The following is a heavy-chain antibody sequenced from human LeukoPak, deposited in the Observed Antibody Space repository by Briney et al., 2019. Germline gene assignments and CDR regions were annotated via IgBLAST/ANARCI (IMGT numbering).Heavy chain of an antibody. J-gene: IGHJ4*02. D-gene: IGHD1-26*01. Sequence: SVKVSCKASGGTFTSYAINWVRQAPGQGLEWMGRIIPIFGTANYAQKFQGRVTITTDESTSTAYMELSSLRSEDTAVYYCARAGGSYVAYDYWGQGTLVTVSS. CDR2: IIPIFGTA. V-gene: IGHV1-69*05. CDR1: GGTFTSYA. CDR3: ARAGGSYVAYDY.